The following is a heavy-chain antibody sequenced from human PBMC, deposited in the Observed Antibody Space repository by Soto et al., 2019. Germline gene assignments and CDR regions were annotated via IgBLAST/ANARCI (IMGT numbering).Heavy chain of an antibody. CDR2: ISSSSSYI. CDR3: VREGYNWNDKGDY. V-gene: IGHV3-21*01. J-gene: IGHJ4*02. D-gene: IGHD1-20*01. CDR1: GFTFSSYS. Sequence: EVQLVESGGGLVKPGGSLRLSCAASGFTFSSYSMNWVRQAPGKGLEWVSSISSSSSYIYYADSVKGRFTISRDNAKNSLYLQMNSLRAEDTAVYYCVREGYNWNDKGDYWGQGTLVTVSS.